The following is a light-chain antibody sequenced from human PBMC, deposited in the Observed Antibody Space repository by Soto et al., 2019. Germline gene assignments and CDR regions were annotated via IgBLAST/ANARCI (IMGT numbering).Light chain of an antibody. CDR1: SSDIGYYNY. J-gene: IGLJ1*01. Sequence: QSALTQPASVSGSPGQSITISCTGTSSDIGYYNYVSWYQQYPGKAPKLIIYEVSNRPSGVSNRFSGSKSANTASLTISGLPADDEADYHCSSYKTGSTVVFGTGTKLTVL. CDR2: EVS. V-gene: IGLV2-14*01. CDR3: SSYKTGSTVV.